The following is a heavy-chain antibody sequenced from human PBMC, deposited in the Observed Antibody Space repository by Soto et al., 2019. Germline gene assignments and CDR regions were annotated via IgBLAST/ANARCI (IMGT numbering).Heavy chain of an antibody. D-gene: IGHD2-15*01. J-gene: IGHJ6*02. CDR2: IYYTGNT. CDR3: GSEVSSTDGMDV. V-gene: IGHV4-39*01. CDR1: GDSSVSSSSYY. Sequence: SETLSLTCTVSGDSSVSSSSYYWGWIRQPPGKGLEWIGSIYYTGNTFYSPSFRSRLTISVDTSKSQFSLKLRSVTAADTATYYCGSEVSSTDGMDVWGQGTTVTVSS.